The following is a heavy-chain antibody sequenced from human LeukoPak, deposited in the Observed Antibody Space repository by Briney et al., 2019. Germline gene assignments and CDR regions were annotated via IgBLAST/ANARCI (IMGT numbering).Heavy chain of an antibody. V-gene: IGHV4-34*01. CDR3: ARGLSAIVY. CDR1: GGSFSGYY. Sequence: SETLSLTCAVYGGSFSGYYWSWIRQPPGKGLEWIGEIDHSGSTNYNPSLKSRVTISVDTSKNQFSLKLSSVTAADTAVYYCARGLSAIVYWGQGTLVTVSS. J-gene: IGHJ4*02. CDR2: IDHSGST. D-gene: IGHD2-15*01.